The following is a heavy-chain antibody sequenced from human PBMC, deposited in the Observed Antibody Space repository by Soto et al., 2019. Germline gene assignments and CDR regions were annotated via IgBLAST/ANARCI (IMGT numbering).Heavy chain of an antibody. J-gene: IGHJ6*02. CDR1: GFSLSTSW. CDR2: IMQDGSDK. V-gene: IGHV3-7*01. Sequence: EVQLVESGGGLVQPGGSLRLSCTASGFSLSTSWITWVRQAPGKGLEWVANIMQDGSDKYYVDSVKGRFTISRDNAKNSLYLQMTSLRAEDTAVYYCASKRLYFYGLDVWGQGTTVTVSS. CDR3: ASKRLYFYGLDV.